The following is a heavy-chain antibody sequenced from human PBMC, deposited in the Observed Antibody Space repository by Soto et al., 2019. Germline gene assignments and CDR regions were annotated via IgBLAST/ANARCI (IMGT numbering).Heavy chain of an antibody. D-gene: IGHD6-13*01. CDR2: IYSSGGA. V-gene: IGHV4-4*07. CDR1: GGSVSNFY. CDR3: ARSSHKESWFDP. J-gene: IGHJ5*02. Sequence: PSETLSLTCTVSGGSVSNFYWNWIRQPAGKGLEWIGRIYSSGGASYNPSLRSRVTMSVDTSKNQFSLKVNSVTAADTAVYYCARSSHKESWFDPWGQGTLVTVSS.